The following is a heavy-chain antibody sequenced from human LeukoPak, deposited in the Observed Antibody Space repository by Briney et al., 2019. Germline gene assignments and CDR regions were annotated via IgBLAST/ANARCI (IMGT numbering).Heavy chain of an antibody. CDR1: GFTFISYG. CDR3: ANYADCSATSCQRVFDY. J-gene: IGHJ4*02. Sequence: GGSLRLSCAASGFTFISYGMHWVRQAPGKGLEWVAFIRYDGSIKYYADSVKGRFTISRDNSKNALYLQMKGLRPEDTAIYYCANYADCSATSCQRVFDYWGQGTLVTVSS. CDR2: IRYDGSIK. D-gene: IGHD2-2*01. V-gene: IGHV3-30*02.